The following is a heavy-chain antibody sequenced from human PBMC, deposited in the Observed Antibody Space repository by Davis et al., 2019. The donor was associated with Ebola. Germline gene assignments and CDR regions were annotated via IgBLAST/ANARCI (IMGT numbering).Heavy chain of an antibody. CDR2: ISYDGSNK. V-gene: IGHV3-30-3*01. CDR1: GFTFSSYA. J-gene: IGHJ6*02. D-gene: IGHD2-2*02. CDR3: ARESVVPAAIRGDYYYYGMDV. Sequence: PGGSLRLSCAASGFTFSSYAMHWVRQAPGKGLEWVAVISYDGSNKYYADSVKGRFTISRDNSKNTLYLQMNSLRAEDTAVYYCARESVVPAAIRGDYYYYGMDVWGQGTTVTVSS.